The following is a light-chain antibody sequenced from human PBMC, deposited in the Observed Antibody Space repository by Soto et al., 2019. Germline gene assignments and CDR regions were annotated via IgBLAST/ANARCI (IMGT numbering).Light chain of an antibody. Sequence: EIPLTQSPSTLSAPVGDRVTITCRASQNIRSSLAWYQQKSGKTPKVLIHRASSLKSGVPSRFSGSGSGTEFTLTISSLQPDDFATYYCQQYSSHIYTFGQRRRLEIK. V-gene: IGKV1-5*03. CDR2: RAS. CDR1: QNIRSS. J-gene: IGKJ5*01. CDR3: QQYSSHIYT.